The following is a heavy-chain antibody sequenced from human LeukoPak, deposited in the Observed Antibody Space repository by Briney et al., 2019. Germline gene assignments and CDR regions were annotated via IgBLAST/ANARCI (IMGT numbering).Heavy chain of an antibody. J-gene: IGHJ4*02. CDR3: VTYYYGSSAPKRNY. V-gene: IGHV4-34*01. CDR1: GASFSDYF. CDR2: ISHSGST. Sequence: PSETLSLTCAVYGASFSDYFWSWIRQPPGKGLEWIGEISHSGSTTYNPSLRSRVTISGDTSKKQFSLKLSSVTAADTAVYYCVTYYYGSSAPKRNYWGQGILVTVSS. D-gene: IGHD3-22*01.